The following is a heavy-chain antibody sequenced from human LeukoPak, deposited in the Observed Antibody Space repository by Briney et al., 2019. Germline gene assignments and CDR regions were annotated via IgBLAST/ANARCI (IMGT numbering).Heavy chain of an antibody. J-gene: IGHJ4*02. V-gene: IGHV1-18*01. D-gene: IGHD1-1*01. CDR3: ATLGNWNDGPYYFDY. Sequence: ASVKVSCKASGYTFTSYGISWVRQAPGQGFEWMGWISAYNGNTNYAQKLQGRVTMTTDTSTSTAYMELRSLRSDDTAVYYCATLGNWNDGPYYFDYWGQGTLVTVSS. CDR1: GYTFTSYG. CDR2: ISAYNGNT.